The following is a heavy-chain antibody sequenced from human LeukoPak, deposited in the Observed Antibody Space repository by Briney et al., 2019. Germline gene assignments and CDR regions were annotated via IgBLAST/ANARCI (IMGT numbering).Heavy chain of an antibody. J-gene: IGHJ4*02. CDR2: IFGRGGSA. V-gene: IGHV3-23*01. CDR3: GKTTTGYSSGRYPGWPVDY. D-gene: IGHD6-19*01. CDR1: GFTFNSYA. Sequence: GGSLRLSCAASGFTFNSYAMYWVRQAPGKGLEWVSGIFGRGGSAHYADSVKGRFTISRDNSKNTVYLQMNSLRVEDTAVYYCGKTTTGYSSGRYPGWPVDYWGQGTLVTVSS.